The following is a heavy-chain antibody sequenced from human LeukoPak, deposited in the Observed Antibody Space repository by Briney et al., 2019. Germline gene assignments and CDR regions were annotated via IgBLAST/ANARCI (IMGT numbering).Heavy chain of an antibody. CDR3: ARDGSSAYYFDY. Sequence: GGSLRLSCAASGFTFSSYGMHWVRQAPGKGLEWVAVIWYDGSNKYYVDSVKGRFTISRDNSKNTLYLQMNSLRVEDTAVYYCARDGSSAYYFDYWGQGTLVTVSS. CDR2: IWYDGSNK. J-gene: IGHJ4*02. CDR1: GFTFSSYG. D-gene: IGHD6-13*01. V-gene: IGHV3-33*01.